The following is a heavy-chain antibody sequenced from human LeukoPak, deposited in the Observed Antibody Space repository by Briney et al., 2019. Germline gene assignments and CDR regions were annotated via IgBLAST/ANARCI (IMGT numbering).Heavy chain of an antibody. Sequence: SETLSLTCTVSGASISSSSYYWGWIRQPPGKGLEWIGSIYYSGSTHYNPSLKSRVTISVDASNNQFSLKLSSVTAADTAVYYCARWSGFLYNWFDPWGQGTLVTVSS. V-gene: IGHV4-39*01. J-gene: IGHJ5*02. CDR3: ARWSGFLYNWFDP. CDR2: IYYSGST. D-gene: IGHD3-3*01. CDR1: GASISSSSYY.